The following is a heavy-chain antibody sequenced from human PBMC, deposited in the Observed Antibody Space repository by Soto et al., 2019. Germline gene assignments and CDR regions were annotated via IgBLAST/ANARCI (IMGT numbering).Heavy chain of an antibody. J-gene: IGHJ4*02. CDR3: SRGRYRSAFNELFDY. V-gene: IGHV4-59*01. CDR2: IYYSGST. Sequence: SETLSLTCTVSGGSISSYYWSWIRQPPGKGLEWIGYIYYSGSTNYNPSLKSRVTISVDTSKNQFSLKLSSVTAADTAVYYCSRGRYRSAFNELFDYWGQGTLVTVSS. D-gene: IGHD5-18*01. CDR1: GGSISSYY.